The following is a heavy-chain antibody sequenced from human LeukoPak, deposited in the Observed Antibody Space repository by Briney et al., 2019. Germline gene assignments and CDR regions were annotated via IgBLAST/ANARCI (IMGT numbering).Heavy chain of an antibody. CDR3: ARGLRAAAGPGGRVWFDP. CDR1: GYSISSGYY. J-gene: IGHJ5*02. CDR2: IYHSGST. Sequence: PSETLSLTCTVSGYSISSGYYWGWIRQPPGKGLEWIGSIYHSGSTYYNPSLKSRVTISVDTSKNQFSLKLSSVTAADTAVYYCARGLRAAAGPGGRVWFDPWGQGTLVTVSS. D-gene: IGHD6-13*01. V-gene: IGHV4-38-2*02.